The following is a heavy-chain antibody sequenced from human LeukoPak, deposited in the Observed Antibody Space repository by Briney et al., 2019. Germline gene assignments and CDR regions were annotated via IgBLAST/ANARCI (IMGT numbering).Heavy chain of an antibody. CDR1: GFAFSSYS. CDR2: ISSSSTYI. Sequence: PGGSLRLSCAASGFAFSSYSMNWVRQAPGKGLEWVSSISSSSTYIYYADSVKGRLTISRDNAKNSAYLQMNSLRVEDTAVYYCARDPAPGYYDILTGYYRGGPFDYWGQGTLVTVSS. J-gene: IGHJ4*02. D-gene: IGHD3-9*01. V-gene: IGHV3-21*01. CDR3: ARDPAPGYYDILTGYYRGGPFDY.